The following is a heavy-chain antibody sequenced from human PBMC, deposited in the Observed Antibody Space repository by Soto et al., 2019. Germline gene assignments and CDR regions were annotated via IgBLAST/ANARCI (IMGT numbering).Heavy chain of an antibody. V-gene: IGHV3-23*01. CDR1: ELTFSNYA. J-gene: IGHJ3*02. CDR3: ANDQRFSAEYGDYWARSAFDM. Sequence: EVQLLESGGGLVQPGGSLRLSYAASELTFSNYAVSWVRQAPGKGLEWVSIISGTGSRTSYADSVKGRFAISRENSKNTVYLQMNHLRAEDTAIYYWANDQRFSAEYGDYWARSAFDMWGQGTMVTVSS. CDR2: ISGTGSRT. D-gene: IGHD4-17*01.